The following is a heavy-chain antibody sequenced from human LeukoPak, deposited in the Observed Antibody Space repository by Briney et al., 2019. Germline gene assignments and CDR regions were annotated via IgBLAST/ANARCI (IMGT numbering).Heavy chain of an antibody. CDR2: IYTSGST. CDR1: GGSISSGSYY. Sequence: PSQTLSLTCTVSGGSISSGSYYWSWIRQPAGKGLEWIGRIYTSGSTNYNPPLKSRVTISVDTSKNQFSLQLSSVTAADTAVYYCARDLVAVAGTEYYFDYWGQGTLVTVSS. J-gene: IGHJ4*02. D-gene: IGHD6-19*01. V-gene: IGHV4-61*02. CDR3: ARDLVAVAGTEYYFDY.